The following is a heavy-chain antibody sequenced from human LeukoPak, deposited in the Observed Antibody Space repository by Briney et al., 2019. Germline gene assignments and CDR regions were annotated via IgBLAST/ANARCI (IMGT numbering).Heavy chain of an antibody. D-gene: IGHD2-2*01. Sequence: SETLSLTCSVSGGSISNYYWSWLRQPPGKGPEWLGYIYNSGSTNYNPSLKSRVTISLDSSKKQFSLKLTSVTAADTAIYYCATAYCASSSCRFDAWGQGTLVTVSS. V-gene: IGHV4-59*01. J-gene: IGHJ4*02. CDR1: GGSISNYY. CDR3: ATAYCASSSCRFDA. CDR2: IYNSGST.